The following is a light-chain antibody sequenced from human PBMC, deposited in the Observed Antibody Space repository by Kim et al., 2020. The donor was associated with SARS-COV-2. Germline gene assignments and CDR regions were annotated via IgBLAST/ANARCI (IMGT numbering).Light chain of an antibody. J-gene: IGLJ2*01. CDR1: NIGSKS. V-gene: IGLV3-21*04. CDR3: QVWDSSSDHVV. Sequence: SYELTQPPSVSVAPGKTARITCGGNNIGSKSVHWYQQKPGQAPVLVIYYDSDRPSGIPERFSGSNSGNTATLTISRVEAGDEADYYCQVWDSSSDHVVFGCWTQLTVL. CDR2: YDS.